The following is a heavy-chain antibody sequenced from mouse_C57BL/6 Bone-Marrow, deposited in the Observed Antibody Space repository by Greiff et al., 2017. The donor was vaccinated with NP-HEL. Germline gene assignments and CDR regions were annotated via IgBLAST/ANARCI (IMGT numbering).Heavy chain of an antibody. CDR1: GYTFTSYW. J-gene: IGHJ3*01. Sequence: QVQLKQPGAELVKPGASVKLSCKASGYTFTSYWMHWVKQRPGRGLEWIGRIDPNSGGTKYNEKFKSKATLTVDKPSSTAYMQLSSLTSEDSAVYYCARGDSSYLFAYWGQGTLVTVSA. V-gene: IGHV1-72*01. CDR3: ARGDSSYLFAY. CDR2: IDPNSGGT. D-gene: IGHD1-1*01.